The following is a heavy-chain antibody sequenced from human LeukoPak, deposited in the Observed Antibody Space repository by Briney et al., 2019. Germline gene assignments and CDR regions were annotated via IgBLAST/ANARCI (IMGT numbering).Heavy chain of an antibody. CDR3: ERLRLYSSSFLDY. Sequence: PSETLSLTCAVYGGSFSGYYWSWIRQPPGKGLEGIGEINHSGSTNYNPSLMSRVTISVDTSKNHFSLKLSSVTDADTAVYYCERLRLYSSSFLDYWGQGTLVTVSS. D-gene: IGHD6-13*01. V-gene: IGHV4-34*01. CDR1: GGSFSGYY. J-gene: IGHJ4*02. CDR2: INHSGST.